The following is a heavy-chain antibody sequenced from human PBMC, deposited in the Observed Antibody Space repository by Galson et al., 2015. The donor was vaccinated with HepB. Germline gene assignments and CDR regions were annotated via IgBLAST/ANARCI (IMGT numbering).Heavy chain of an antibody. D-gene: IGHD2-15*01. CDR2: ISAYNRNT. J-gene: IGHJ5*02. CDR3: ARGALVVGVAATQNNWFDP. CDR1: GYTFSSYP. V-gene: IGHV1-18*01. Sequence: SVKVSCKASGYTFSSYPITWVRQGPGHGLEWMAWISAYNRNTNYAQKIQGRVTMTTDSSTSTAYMELRSLRSADTAIYNCARGALVVGVAATQNNWFDPWGQGTLVTVSS.